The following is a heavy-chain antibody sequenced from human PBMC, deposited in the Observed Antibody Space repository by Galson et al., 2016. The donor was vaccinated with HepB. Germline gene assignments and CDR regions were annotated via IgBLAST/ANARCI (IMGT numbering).Heavy chain of an antibody. Sequence: SLRLSCAASGITFSNYGMPWVRQAPGKGLEWVALIWNDGSKKYYADSVKGRFTISRDSSQNTLYLQMNSLRTEDTAVYFCARKSMAGPRSYFDYWGQGTLVTVSS. V-gene: IGHV3-30*02. CDR3: ARKSMAGPRSYFDY. J-gene: IGHJ4*02. D-gene: IGHD6-19*01. CDR2: IWNDGSKK. CDR1: GITFSNYG.